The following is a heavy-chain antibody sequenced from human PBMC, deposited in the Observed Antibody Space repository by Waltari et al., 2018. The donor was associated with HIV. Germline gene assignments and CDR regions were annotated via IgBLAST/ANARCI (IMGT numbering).Heavy chain of an antibody. CDR3: ASSWGGCRVVDAFDI. Sequence: QVQLVQSGAEVKKPGASVKVSCKASGYTFTSYDINWVRQAPGQGLEWMGWMNPYSGKPGYAQEFQGRCLMTRNPSSSTAYMELSSLRSEDTAVYYCASSWGGCRVVDAFDIWGQGTMVTVSS. D-gene: IGHD3-16*02. CDR2: MNPYSGKP. V-gene: IGHV1-8*01. CDR1: GYTFTSYD. J-gene: IGHJ3*02.